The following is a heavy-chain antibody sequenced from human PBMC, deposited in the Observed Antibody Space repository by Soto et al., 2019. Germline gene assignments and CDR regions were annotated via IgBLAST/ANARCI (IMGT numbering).Heavy chain of an antibody. Sequence: ASVKVSCKASGYTFTSYGISWVRQAPGQGLEWMGWISAYNGNTNYAQKLQGRVTMTTDTSTSTAYMELRSLRSDDTAVYYCARDILAYCGGDCSTNPPTVLDYCGQGTLVTVS. D-gene: IGHD2-21*02. CDR1: GYTFTSYG. CDR2: ISAYNGNT. CDR3: ARDILAYCGGDCSTNPPTVLDY. J-gene: IGHJ4*02. V-gene: IGHV1-18*01.